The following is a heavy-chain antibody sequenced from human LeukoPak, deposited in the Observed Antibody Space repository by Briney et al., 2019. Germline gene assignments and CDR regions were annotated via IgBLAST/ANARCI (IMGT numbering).Heavy chain of an antibody. CDR1: EFTFDNYA. CDR3: ARGGPTGSNYFDF. CDR2: ISGSGYYS. D-gene: IGHD1-26*01. V-gene: IGHV3-23*01. Sequence: TGGSLRLSCAASEFTFDNYAMSWVRQAPGKGLEWVSVISGSGYYSYYADSVKGRFTVSRDNSKTTLYLQMNSLRADDTAVYYCARGGPTGSNYFDFGGQGTLVTVSS. J-gene: IGHJ4*02.